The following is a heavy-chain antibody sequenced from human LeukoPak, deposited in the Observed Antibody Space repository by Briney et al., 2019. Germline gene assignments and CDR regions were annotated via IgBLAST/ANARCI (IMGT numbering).Heavy chain of an antibody. D-gene: IGHD1-1*01. CDR1: GFAFSTYS. J-gene: IGHJ4*02. CDR3: ARVTAGTYYKGLGSFDS. Sequence: PGGSLRLSRAASGFAFSTYSMNWVRQAPGKGLEWASSITSSSTSIYYADSVKGRFTISRDNAKSSLYLQMNSLRAEDTAVYYCARVTAGTYYKGLGSFDSWGQGAQVTVSS. V-gene: IGHV3-21*01. CDR2: ITSSSTSI.